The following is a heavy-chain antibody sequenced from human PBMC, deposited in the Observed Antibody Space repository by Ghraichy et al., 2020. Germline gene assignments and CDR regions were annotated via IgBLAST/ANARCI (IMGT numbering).Heavy chain of an antibody. Sequence: GGSLRLSCAASGFIFGLTFSSSTMIWARQAPGKGLEWVSGIGGSGGGTYYADSVKGRFTISRDNSKNTGYLQMNSLRAEDTAIYYCAREGKNFDCWGQGTLVTVSS. J-gene: IGHJ4*02. D-gene: IGHD2/OR15-2a*01. V-gene: IGHV3-23*01. CDR3: AREGKNFDC. CDR2: IGGSGGGT. CDR1: GFIFGLTFSSST.